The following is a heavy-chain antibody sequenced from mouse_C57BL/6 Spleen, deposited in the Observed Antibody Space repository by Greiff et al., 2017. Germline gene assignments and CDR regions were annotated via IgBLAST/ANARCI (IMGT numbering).Heavy chain of an antibody. Sequence: QVQLQQPGAELVKPGASVKLSCKASGYTFTSYWMHWVKQRPGQGLEWIGMIHPNSGSTNYNAKFKSKATLTVDKSSSTAYMQLSSLTSEDSAVYYCARALPEFDYWGQGTTLTVSS. CDR1: GYTFTSYW. V-gene: IGHV1-64*01. CDR3: ARALPEFDY. J-gene: IGHJ2*01. CDR2: IHPNSGST.